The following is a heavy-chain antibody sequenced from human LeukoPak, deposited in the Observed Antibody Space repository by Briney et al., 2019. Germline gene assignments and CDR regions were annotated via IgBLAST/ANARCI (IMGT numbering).Heavy chain of an antibody. CDR2: IIPIFGTA. CDR3: ARGGQLVPSLDY. V-gene: IGHV1-69*13. Sequence: ASVKVSCKASGGTFSSYAISWVRQAPGQGLEWMGGIIPIFGTANYAQKFQGRVTITADESPSTAYMELSSLRSEDTAVYYCARGGQLVPSLDYWGQGTLVTVSS. J-gene: IGHJ4*02. CDR1: GGTFSSYA. D-gene: IGHD6-6*01.